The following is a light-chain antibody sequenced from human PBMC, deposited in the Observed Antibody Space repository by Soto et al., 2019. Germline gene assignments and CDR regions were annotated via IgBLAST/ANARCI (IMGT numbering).Light chain of an antibody. Sequence: QSVLTQPPSLSGAPGQRVTISCPGSSSNIGANYDVHWYQQLPGTAPKLLIYGNSNRPSGVPDRFSGSKSGTSASLAITGLQAEDEADYYCQSYDSSLSGSVVFGGGTKLTVL. CDR2: GNS. J-gene: IGLJ2*01. CDR3: QSYDSSLSGSVV. V-gene: IGLV1-40*01. CDR1: SSNIGANYD.